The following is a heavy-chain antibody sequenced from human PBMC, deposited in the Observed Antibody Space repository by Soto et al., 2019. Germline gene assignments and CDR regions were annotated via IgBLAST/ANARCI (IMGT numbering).Heavy chain of an antibody. CDR3: ARDPGTCTNGVCYRPYFDY. J-gene: IGHJ4*02. V-gene: IGHV1-46*01. D-gene: IGHD2-8*01. CDR2: INPSGGST. CDR1: GYTFTSYY. Sequence: ASVKVSCKASGYTFTSYYMHWVRQAPGQGLEWMGIINPSGGSTSYAQKFQGRVTMTRDTSTSTVYMELSSLRSEDTAVYYCARDPGTCTNGVCYRPYFDYWGQGTLVTVSS.